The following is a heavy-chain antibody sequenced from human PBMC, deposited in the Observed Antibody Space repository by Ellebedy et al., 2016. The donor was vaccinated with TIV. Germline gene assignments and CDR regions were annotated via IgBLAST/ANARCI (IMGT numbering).Heavy chain of an antibody. CDR3: ARQAPHIVVLTAVDWFDP. Sequence: SETLSLTXTVSSGSISSSSYYWGWIRQPPGKGLEWIGRIYNSGRTFYNPSLKSRVTISVDTSENQFSLKVMFVTAADTAVYYCARQAPHIVVLTAVDWFDPWGQGTLVTVSS. CDR2: IYNSGRT. CDR1: SGSISSSSYY. D-gene: IGHD2-21*02. J-gene: IGHJ5*02. V-gene: IGHV4-39*01.